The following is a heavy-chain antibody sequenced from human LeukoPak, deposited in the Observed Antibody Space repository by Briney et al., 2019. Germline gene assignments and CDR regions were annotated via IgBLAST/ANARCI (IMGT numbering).Heavy chain of an antibody. CDR2: INHSGST. Sequence: SETLSLTCAVYGGSFSGYYWSWIRQPPGKGLEWIGEINHSGSTNYNPSLKSRVTISVDTSKNQFSLKLSSVTAADTAVYYCARCAHYYDSSGYYYFDYWGQGTLVTVSS. V-gene: IGHV4-34*01. CDR3: ARCAHYYDSSGYYYFDY. J-gene: IGHJ4*02. CDR1: GGSFSGYY. D-gene: IGHD3-22*01.